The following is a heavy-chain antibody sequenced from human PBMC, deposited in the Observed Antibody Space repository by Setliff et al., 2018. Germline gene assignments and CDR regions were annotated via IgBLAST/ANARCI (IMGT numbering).Heavy chain of an antibody. CDR3: ARENGYCSGGACYFMFDY. CDR1: NFSLTSGFF. V-gene: IGHV4-38-2*02. J-gene: IGHJ4*02. D-gene: IGHD2-15*01. CDR2: VYHRGST. Sequence: SETLSLTCTVSNFSLTSGFFWAWVRQPPGKGLEWIATVYHRGSTDYKPSLKSRATISVDTSKNQFSLELRAVTAADTALYYCARENGYCSGGACYFMFDYWGQGTLVTVSS.